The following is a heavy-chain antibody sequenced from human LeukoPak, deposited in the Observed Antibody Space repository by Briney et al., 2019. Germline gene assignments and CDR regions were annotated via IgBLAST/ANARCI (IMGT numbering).Heavy chain of an antibody. CDR3: ARLPTGYPNWFDT. V-gene: IGHV4-39*01. CDR2: IHYTGST. Sequence: SETLSLTCAVSGGSISSISSNNWAWIRQPPGKGLDFIAAIHYTGSTYYNPSFMSRVTISVDTSKNQFSLKLNSLTATDTAVYYCARLPTGYPNWFDTWGQGILVTVSS. D-gene: IGHD5-18*01. J-gene: IGHJ5*02. CDR1: GGSISSISSNN.